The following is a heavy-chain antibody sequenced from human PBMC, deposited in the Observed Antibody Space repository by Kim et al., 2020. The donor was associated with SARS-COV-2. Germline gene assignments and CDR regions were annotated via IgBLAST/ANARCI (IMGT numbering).Heavy chain of an antibody. J-gene: IGHJ6*02. CDR1: GYSFTSYW. CDR3: ARLGGSGSYLNAPYYYYYSGMDV. Sequence: GESLKISCKGSGYSFTSYWIGWVRQMPGKGLEWMGIIYPGDSDTRYSPSLQGQVTISADKSISTAYLQWSSLKASDTAMYYCARLGGSGSYLNAPYYYYYSGMDVWGQGTTVTVSS. D-gene: IGHD3-10*01. CDR2: IYPGDSDT. V-gene: IGHV5-51*01.